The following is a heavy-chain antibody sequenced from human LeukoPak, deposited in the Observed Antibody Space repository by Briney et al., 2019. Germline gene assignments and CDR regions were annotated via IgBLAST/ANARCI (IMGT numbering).Heavy chain of an antibody. CDR2: MNPNSGNT. D-gene: IGHD1-26*01. J-gene: IGHJ4*02. Sequence: GASVKVSCKASGYTFTSYDINWVRQATGQGLEWMGWMNPNSGNTGYAQKFQGRVTITRNTSISTAYMELSSLRSEDTAVYYCARGLTEWEQLVDYWGQGTLVTVSS. CDR1: GYTFTSYD. V-gene: IGHV1-8*03. CDR3: ARGLTEWEQLVDY.